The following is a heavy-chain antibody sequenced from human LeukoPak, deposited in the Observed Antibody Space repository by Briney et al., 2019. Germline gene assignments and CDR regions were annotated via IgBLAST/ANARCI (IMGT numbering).Heavy chain of an antibody. V-gene: IGHV4-59*01. D-gene: IGHD3-10*02. CDR2: VAYSGNS. CDR3: ARVVRGAVTFNRFDP. J-gene: IGHJ5*02. CDR1: GDSFNDYY. Sequence: NPSETLSLTCTVSGDSFNDYYWSWLRQTPGEELEWIGFVAYSGNSNYNPSLESRVTISIDTSKNQFFLKLNSVTAADTAIYYCARVVRGAVTFNRFDPWGQGTLVTVSS.